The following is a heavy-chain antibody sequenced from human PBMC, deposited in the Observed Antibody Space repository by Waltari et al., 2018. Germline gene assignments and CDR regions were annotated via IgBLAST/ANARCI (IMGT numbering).Heavy chain of an antibody. V-gene: IGHV1-69*01. Sequence: QVQLVQSGAEVKKPGSSVKVSCKASGGTFSSYAISWVRQAPGQGLEWMGGIIPSVGAATYGRKSQGRVTITADESTSTAYMELSSLRSEDTAVYYCARRGYYDSSGYLHWWGRFDYWGQGTLVTVSS. CDR2: IIPSVGAA. CDR1: GGTFSSYA. J-gene: IGHJ4*02. CDR3: ARRGYYDSSGYLHWWGRFDY. D-gene: IGHD3-22*01.